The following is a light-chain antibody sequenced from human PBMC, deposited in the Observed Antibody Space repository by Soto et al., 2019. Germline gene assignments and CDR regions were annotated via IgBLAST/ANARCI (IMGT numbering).Light chain of an antibody. J-gene: IGKJ2*01. CDR3: QQYGSSPYN. V-gene: IGKV3-20*01. CDR2: GAS. CDR1: QSVSSSY. Sequence: EIVLTQSPGTLSLSPGERATLSCRASQSVSSSYLVWYQQKPGQAPRLLIYGASSRATGIPDRFSGSGSGTDFTLTISRLEPEDFAVYYCQQYGSSPYNFGQGTKLEIK.